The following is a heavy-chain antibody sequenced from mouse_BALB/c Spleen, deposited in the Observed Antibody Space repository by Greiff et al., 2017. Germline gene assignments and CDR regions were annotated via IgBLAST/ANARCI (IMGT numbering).Heavy chain of an antibody. D-gene: IGHD2-1*01. CDR3: ARGCGNYPAWFAY. CDR1: GFTFSSFG. V-gene: IGHV5-17*02. Sequence: VQLKESGGGLVQPGGSRKLSCAASGFTFSSFGMHWVRQAPEKGLEWVAYISSGSSSIYYADTVKGRFTISRDNPKNTLFLQMTSLRSEDTAMYYCARGCGNYPAWFAYWGQGTLVTVSA. CDR2: ISSGSSSI. J-gene: IGHJ3*01.